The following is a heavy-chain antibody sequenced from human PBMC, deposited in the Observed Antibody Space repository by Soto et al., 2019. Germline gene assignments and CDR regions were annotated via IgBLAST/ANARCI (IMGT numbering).Heavy chain of an antibody. J-gene: IGHJ4*02. D-gene: IGHD6-6*01. Sequence: PGGSLRLSCAASGFTFSSYAMSWVRQAPGKGLEWVSAISGSGGSTYYADSVKGRFTISRDNSKNTLYLQMNSLRAEDTAVYYCAKAAPPSSSGSSSFDYWGQGTLVTVSS. CDR3: AKAAPPSSSGSSSFDY. CDR1: GFTFSSYA. CDR2: ISGSGGST. V-gene: IGHV3-23*01.